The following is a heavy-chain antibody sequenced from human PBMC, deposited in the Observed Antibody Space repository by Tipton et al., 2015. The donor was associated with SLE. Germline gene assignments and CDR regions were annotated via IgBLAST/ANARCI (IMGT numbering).Heavy chain of an antibody. CDR3: ASWEDYYDSSGGAFDI. CDR2: TYYSGST. CDR1: GGSISSYY. V-gene: IGHV4-59*01. D-gene: IGHD3-22*01. J-gene: IGHJ3*02. Sequence: LRLSCTVSGGSISSYYWSWTRQPPGKGLEWIGYTYYSGSTNYNPSLKSRVTISVDTSKNQFSLKLSSVTAADTAVYYCASWEDYYDSSGGAFDIWGQGTMVTVSS.